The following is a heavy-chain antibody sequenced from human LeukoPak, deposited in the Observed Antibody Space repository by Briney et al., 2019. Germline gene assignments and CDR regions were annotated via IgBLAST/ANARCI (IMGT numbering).Heavy chain of an antibody. CDR1: GFTFNNYD. J-gene: IGHJ6*02. D-gene: IGHD2/OR15-2a*01. Sequence: GGSLRLSCAASGFTFNNYDMNWVRQAPGKGLEWVSSVSFSGSTTYYADSVKGRFTISRDNSRNILYLQMNSLRAADTAVYYCAKGGLTEEVLYPHYSGMDVWGRGTTVTVSS. CDR2: VSFSGSTT. CDR3: AKGGLTEEVLYPHYSGMDV. V-gene: IGHV3-23*01.